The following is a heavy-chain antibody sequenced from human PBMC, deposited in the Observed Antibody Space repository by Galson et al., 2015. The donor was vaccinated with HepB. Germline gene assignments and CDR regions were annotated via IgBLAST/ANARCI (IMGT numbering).Heavy chain of an antibody. CDR1: GFTFTSSA. V-gene: IGHV1-58*01. D-gene: IGHD3-10*01. CDR2: IVVGSGNT. J-gene: IGHJ4*02. CDR3: AADGSSYYYGSGSYDY. Sequence: SVKVSCKASGFTFTSSAVQWVRQARGQRLEWIGWIVVGSGNTKYAQKFQERVTITRDMSTSTAYMELSSLRSEDTAVYYCAADGSSYYYGSGSYDYWGQGTLVTVSS.